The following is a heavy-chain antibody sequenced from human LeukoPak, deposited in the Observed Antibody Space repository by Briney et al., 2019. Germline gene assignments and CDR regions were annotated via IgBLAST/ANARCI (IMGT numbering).Heavy chain of an antibody. CDR3: ARAYYDILTGYLPFDY. Sequence: ASVKVSCKASGYTFASYDINWVRQATGQGLEWMGWMNPNSGNTGYAQKFQGRVTITRDTSASTAYMELSSLRSEDTAVYYCARAYYDILTGYLPFDYWGQGTLVTVSS. CDR1: GYTFASYD. V-gene: IGHV1-8*01. J-gene: IGHJ4*02. CDR2: MNPNSGNT. D-gene: IGHD3-9*01.